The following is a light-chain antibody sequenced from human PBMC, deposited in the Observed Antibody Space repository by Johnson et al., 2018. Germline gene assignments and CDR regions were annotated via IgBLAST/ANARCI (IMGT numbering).Light chain of an antibody. Sequence: QSVLTQPPSVSAAPGQKVTISCSGSSSNIGNNYVSWYQQLPGTAPKLLIYENNKRTSGIPDRFSGSKSGPSATLGITGLQTGDEADYYCGTGDSSLSVGNVFGTGTKVTVL. J-gene: IGLJ1*01. V-gene: IGLV1-51*02. CDR3: GTGDSSLSVGNV. CDR1: SSNIGNNY. CDR2: ENN.